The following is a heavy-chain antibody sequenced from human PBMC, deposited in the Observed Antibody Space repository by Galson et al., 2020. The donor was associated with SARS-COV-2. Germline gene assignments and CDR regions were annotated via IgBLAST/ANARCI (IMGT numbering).Heavy chain of an antibody. CDR2: IFYSGAT. V-gene: IGHV4-31*03. CDR3: ARDLVSSGYYVDVFDI. Sequence: SETLSLTCTISGGSVSSGHYYWSWIRQHPGKGLEWIGYIFYSGATFYNPSLKSRVTISVGTSENQFSLKLTSVTAADTAVYYCARDLVSSGYYVDVFDIWGQGTMVTVSS. J-gene: IGHJ3*02. CDR1: GGSVSSGHYY. D-gene: IGHD3-22*01.